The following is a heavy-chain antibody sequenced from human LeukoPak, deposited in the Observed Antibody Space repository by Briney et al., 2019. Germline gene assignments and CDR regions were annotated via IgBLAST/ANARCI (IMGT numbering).Heavy chain of an antibody. CDR2: ISSSSSYI. J-gene: IGHJ3*02. CDR3: ARPDEQQLVRDAFDI. Sequence: GGSLRLSCAASGFTFSSYSMNWVRQAPGKGLEWVSSISSSSSYIYYADSVKGRFTISRNNAKNSLYLQMNSLRAEDTAVYYCARPDEQQLVRDAFDIWGQGTMVTVSS. V-gene: IGHV3-21*01. D-gene: IGHD6-13*01. CDR1: GFTFSSYS.